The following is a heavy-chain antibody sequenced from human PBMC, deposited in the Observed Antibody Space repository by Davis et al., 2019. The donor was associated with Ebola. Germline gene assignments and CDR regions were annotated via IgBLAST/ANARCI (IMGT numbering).Heavy chain of an antibody. V-gene: IGHV3-33*01. CDR2: VWYDGSGD. J-gene: IGHJ4*02. CDR3: AREDHDGNALGH. Sequence: PGGSLRLSCAASGFTFGSYGMHWVRQVPGKGREWVAVVWYDGSGDYYAESVKGRFSISRDNSKHILYLQMNSLRVDDTGIDYCAREDHDGNALGHWGQGNLVTVSS. D-gene: IGHD4-23*01. CDR1: GFTFGSYG.